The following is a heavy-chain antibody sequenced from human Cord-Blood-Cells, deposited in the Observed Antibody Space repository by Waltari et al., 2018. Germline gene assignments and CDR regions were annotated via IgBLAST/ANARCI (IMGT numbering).Heavy chain of an antibody. CDR2: FIPIFGTA. V-gene: IGHV1-69*06. CDR3: ARVGYDILTGYYDAFDI. J-gene: IGHJ3*02. D-gene: IGHD3-9*01. CDR1: GGTFSSYA. Sequence: QVQLVQSGAEVKKPGSSVKVSCKASGGTFSSYAISWVRQAPGQGLEWMGGFIPIFGTANYAQKVQGRVTITADKSTNTAYMELSILVSEDTAVYYCARVGYDILTGYYDAFDIWGQVTLVTVSS.